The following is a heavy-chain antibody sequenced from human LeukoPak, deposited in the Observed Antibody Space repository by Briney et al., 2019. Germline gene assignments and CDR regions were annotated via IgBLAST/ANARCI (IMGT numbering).Heavy chain of an antibody. J-gene: IGHJ4*02. CDR2: TLHSGST. V-gene: IGHV4-31*03. CDR3: ARESRGPHDHLDY. D-gene: IGHD3-10*01. Sequence: SETLSLTCTVSGDSMNSVAYSWSWIRQHPGRGLEWIGYTLHSGSTYYNPSLKSRVTISVATSKKQFSLRLNSVTAADTAVYFCARESRGPHDHLDYWGQGALAIVSS. CDR1: GDSMNSVAYS.